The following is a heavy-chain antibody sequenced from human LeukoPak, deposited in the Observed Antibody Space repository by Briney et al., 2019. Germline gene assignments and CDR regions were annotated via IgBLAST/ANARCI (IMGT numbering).Heavy chain of an antibody. CDR1: GYTFTSFN. Sequence: ASVKVSCKASGYTFTSFNINWVRQATGQGLEWMGWMNPNSGNTGYAQKFQGRVTITRNTSISTAYMELSSLRSEDTAVYYCARAPLYGSGSYLDYWGQGTLVTVSS. J-gene: IGHJ4*02. CDR2: MNPNSGNT. D-gene: IGHD3-10*01. CDR3: ARAPLYGSGSYLDY. V-gene: IGHV1-8*03.